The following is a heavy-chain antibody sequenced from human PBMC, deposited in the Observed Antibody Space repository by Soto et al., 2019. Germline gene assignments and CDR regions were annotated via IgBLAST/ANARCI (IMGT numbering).Heavy chain of an antibody. CDR2: ITPMSGTT. D-gene: IGHD6-6*01. CDR3: ARGVSMAGRPGFFHH. CDR1: GETFRRDV. Sequence: SVKVSCKAPGETFRRDVISWVRQAPGQGLEWLGGITPMSGTTDYAQKFQGRVTISADKPTGTAYFELSSLTFDDTGVYYCARGVSMAGRPGFFHHWGQGSLVTVSS. J-gene: IGHJ1*01. V-gene: IGHV1-69*06.